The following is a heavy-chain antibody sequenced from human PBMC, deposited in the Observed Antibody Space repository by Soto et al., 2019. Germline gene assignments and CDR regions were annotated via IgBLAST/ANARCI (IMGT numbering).Heavy chain of an antibody. V-gene: IGHV3-23*01. Sequence: DVQLLESGGGLVQPGGSLTLSCAASRFTFSDFAMSWVRQAPGKGLEWVSSIGGGGSDTYYADSVKGRFTISRDNSKNTLYLQMDSLRDEDTAVYYCAKDAVPYNGKWDWFDSWGQDTLVIVSS. J-gene: IGHJ5*01. D-gene: IGHD1-20*01. CDR1: RFTFSDFA. CDR3: AKDAVPYNGKWDWFDS. CDR2: IGGGGSDT.